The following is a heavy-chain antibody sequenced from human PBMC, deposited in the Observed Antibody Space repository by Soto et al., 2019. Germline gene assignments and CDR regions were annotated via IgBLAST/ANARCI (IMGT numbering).Heavy chain of an antibody. V-gene: IGHV4-4*02. CDR2: IFHNGNT. Sequence: SESLSLTCAVSSGSIRSSNWWSWVRQSPGKGLEWIGEIFHNGNTYYNPSLNSRVTISVDTSKNQFSLNLRSVTAADTAVYYCARRTWGMDVWGQGTTVTVSS. J-gene: IGHJ6*02. CDR1: SGSIRSSNW. CDR3: ARRTWGMDV. D-gene: IGHD2-8*01.